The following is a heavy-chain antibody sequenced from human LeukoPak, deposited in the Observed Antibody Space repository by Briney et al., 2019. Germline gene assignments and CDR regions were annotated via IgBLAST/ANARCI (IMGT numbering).Heavy chain of an antibody. D-gene: IGHD2-2*01. CDR2: IKKEGSDK. Sequence: GGSLRLSCAASGFTFTVYCMSWVRQAPGDGLEGLANIKKEGSDKYYVASVKGRFTISRDNAKNSIYLQVNSLRAADTAVYYCVREVPGIMVAFDLWGQGTMLSVSS. V-gene: IGHV3-7*04. CDR3: VREVPGIMVAFDL. J-gene: IGHJ3*01. CDR1: GFTFTVYC.